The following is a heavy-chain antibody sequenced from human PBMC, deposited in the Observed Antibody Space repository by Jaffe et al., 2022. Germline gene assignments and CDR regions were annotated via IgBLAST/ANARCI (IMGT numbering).Heavy chain of an antibody. D-gene: IGHD2-21*01. Sequence: QVQLVQSGAEVKKPGASVKVSCKASGYTFTSYAMHWVRQAPGQRLEWMGWINAGNGNTKYSQKFQGRVTITRDTSASTAYMELSSLRSEDTAVYYCARGNAECGGDCPGLGFDPWGQGTLVTVSS. CDR1: GYTFTSYA. CDR2: INAGNGNT. V-gene: IGHV1-3*01. CDR3: ARGNAECGGDCPGLGFDP. J-gene: IGHJ5*02.